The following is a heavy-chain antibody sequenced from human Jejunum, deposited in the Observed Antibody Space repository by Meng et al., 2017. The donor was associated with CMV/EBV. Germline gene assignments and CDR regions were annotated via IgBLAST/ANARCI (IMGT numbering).Heavy chain of an antibody. CDR2: IFSSGGT. D-gene: IGHD3-22*01. Sequence: YWAWVRQPPGQGLEWIGNIFSSGGTSYNSSLQSRVTLSIDPSKNQFSLELRSVTAADTAVYYCARDSNYLDTRGSLDYWGQGTRVTVSS. CDR1: Y. CDR3: ARDSNYLDTRGSLDY. J-gene: IGHJ4*02. V-gene: IGHV4-39*07.